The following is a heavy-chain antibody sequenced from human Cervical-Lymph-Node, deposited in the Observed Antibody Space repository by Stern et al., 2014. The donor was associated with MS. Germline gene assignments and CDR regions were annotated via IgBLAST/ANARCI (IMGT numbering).Heavy chain of an antibody. D-gene: IGHD4-17*01. CDR3: ARVKGLREGFDY. CDR1: GFTFSSYS. Sequence: EVQLVESGGGLVKPGGSLRLSCAASGFTFSSYSMNWVRPAPGKGLEWVSSISSSSSYIYYADSVKGRFTISRDNAKNSLYLQMNSLRAEDTAVYYCARVKGLREGFDYWGQGTLVTVSS. J-gene: IGHJ4*02. CDR2: ISSSSSYI. V-gene: IGHV3-21*01.